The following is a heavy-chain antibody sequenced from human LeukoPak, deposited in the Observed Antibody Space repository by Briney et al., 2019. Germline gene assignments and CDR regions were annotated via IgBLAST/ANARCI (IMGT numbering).Heavy chain of an antibody. CDR1: GGSITSGGYY. Sequence: SETLSLTCTVSGGSITSGGYYWSWIRLHAGKGLEWIGYIYYSGSTSYNPSLKSRVTISLDTSRNQFSLKLSSVTAADTAVYYCAREMDYYDSGGYYLQWFDPWGQGTLVTVSS. CDR2: IYYSGST. J-gene: IGHJ5*02. D-gene: IGHD3-22*01. V-gene: IGHV4-31*03. CDR3: AREMDYYDSGGYYLQWFDP.